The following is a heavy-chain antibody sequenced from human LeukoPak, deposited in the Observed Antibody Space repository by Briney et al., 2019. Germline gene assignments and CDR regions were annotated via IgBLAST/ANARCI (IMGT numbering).Heavy chain of an antibody. CDR2: ISRDGCYI. CDR1: GFTFSSSS. D-gene: IGHD6-13*01. CDR3: ATIAVPGTWYFDL. Sequence: GGSLRLSCAASGFTFSSSSMSWVRQAPGTGLEWVSSISRDGCYIYYTESMKGRFTISRDNAKNSLFLQMNSLRAEDTAVYYCATIAVPGTWYFDLWGRGTLVTVSS. J-gene: IGHJ2*01. V-gene: IGHV3-21*01.